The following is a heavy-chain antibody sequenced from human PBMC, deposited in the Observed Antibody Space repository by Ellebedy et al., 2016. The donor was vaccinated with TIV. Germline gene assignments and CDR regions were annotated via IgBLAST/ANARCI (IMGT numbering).Heavy chain of an antibody. V-gene: IGHV1-2*02. J-gene: IGHJ6*02. CDR1: GYTFAGYY. CDR2: INANNGGT. D-gene: IGHD6-19*01. CDR3: ARGRRAVAGTYYYYGMDV. Sequence: ASVKVSCKASGYTFAGYYIHWVRQAPGQGLEWMGWINANNGGTNYAQKFQGRVTMTRDTSISTAYMELSRLRSDDTAVYYCARGRRAVAGTYYYYGMDVWGQGTTVTVSS.